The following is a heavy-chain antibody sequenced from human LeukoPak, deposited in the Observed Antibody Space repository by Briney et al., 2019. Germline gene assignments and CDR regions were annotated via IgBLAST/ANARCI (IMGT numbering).Heavy chain of an antibody. CDR2: ISGSGGST. D-gene: IGHD6-19*01. CDR3: AKLTGYSSGWPNDY. Sequence: GGSLRLSCAASGFTFSSYAISWVRQAPGKGLEWVSAISGSGGSTYYADSVKGRFTISRDNSKNTLYLQMNSLRAEDTAVYYCAKLTGYSSGWPNDYWGQGTLVTVSS. J-gene: IGHJ4*02. CDR1: GFTFSSYA. V-gene: IGHV3-23*01.